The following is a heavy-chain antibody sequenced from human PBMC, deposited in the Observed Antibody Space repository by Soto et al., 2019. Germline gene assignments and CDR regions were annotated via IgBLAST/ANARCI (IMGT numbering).Heavy chain of an antibody. Sequence: QVQLVESGGGVVQPGRSLRLSCAASGFTFSSHAMHWVRQAPGKGLEWVALISYDGSSKYYADSVRGRFTISRDNSKNTLYLQMNSLRTEDTAIYYCARVFITLIAHNWLDPWGQGTLVSVSS. CDR2: ISYDGSSK. J-gene: IGHJ5*02. V-gene: IGHV3-30-3*01. D-gene: IGHD3-22*01. CDR3: ARVFITLIAHNWLDP. CDR1: GFTFSSHA.